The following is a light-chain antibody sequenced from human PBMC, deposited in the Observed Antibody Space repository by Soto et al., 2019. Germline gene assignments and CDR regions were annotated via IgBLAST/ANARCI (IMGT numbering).Light chain of an antibody. V-gene: IGKV3-20*01. Sequence: EIVLTQYPGTLSFSPGERATLSCRASQSVSSSYLAWYQQKPGQAPRLLIYGASSRATGIPDRFSGSGSGTDFTLTISRLEPEDFAVYYCQQYGSSPWTFGQVTMVDVK. CDR1: QSVSSSY. CDR3: QQYGSSPWT. CDR2: GAS. J-gene: IGKJ1*01.